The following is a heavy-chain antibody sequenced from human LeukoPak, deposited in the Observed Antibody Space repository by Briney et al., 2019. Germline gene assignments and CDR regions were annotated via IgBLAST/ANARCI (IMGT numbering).Heavy chain of an antibody. CDR1: GFTFSSYA. D-gene: IGHD2-21*02. Sequence: GGSLRLSCAASGFTFSSYAFNWVRRAPGKGLEWVSSISSSGSYIYYADSVKGRFTISRDNAKNSLYLQMSSLRAEGTAVYYCARGCGGDCYPFRDYWGQGTLATVSS. CDR3: ARGCGGDCYPFRDY. J-gene: IGHJ4*02. CDR2: ISSSGSYI. V-gene: IGHV3-21*06.